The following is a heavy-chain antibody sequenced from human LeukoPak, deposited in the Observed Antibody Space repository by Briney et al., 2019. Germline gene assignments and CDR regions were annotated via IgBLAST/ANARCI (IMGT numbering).Heavy chain of an antibody. CDR1: GFTFSSYS. D-gene: IGHD2-15*01. J-gene: IGHJ4*02. Sequence: GGSLRLSCAASGFTFSSYSMNWVRQAPGKGLEWDSSISSSSSYIYYADSVKGRFTISRDNAKNSLYLQMNSLRAEDTAVYYCARDPGYCSGGSCYDFDYWGQGTLVTVSS. V-gene: IGHV3-21*01. CDR2: ISSSSSYI. CDR3: ARDPGYCSGGSCYDFDY.